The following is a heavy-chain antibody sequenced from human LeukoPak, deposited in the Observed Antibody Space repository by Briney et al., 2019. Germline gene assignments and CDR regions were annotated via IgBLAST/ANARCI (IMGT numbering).Heavy chain of an antibody. CDR1: GGSISSYY. CDR2: IYTSGST. Sequence: PSETLSLTCTVSGGSISSYYWSWIRQPAGKGLERIGRIYTSGSTNYNPSLKSRVTMSVDTSKNQFSLKLSSVTAADTAVYYCARDLSIVVVTATDYFDYWGQGTLVTVSS. V-gene: IGHV4-4*07. CDR3: ARDLSIVVVTATDYFDY. J-gene: IGHJ4*02. D-gene: IGHD2-21*02.